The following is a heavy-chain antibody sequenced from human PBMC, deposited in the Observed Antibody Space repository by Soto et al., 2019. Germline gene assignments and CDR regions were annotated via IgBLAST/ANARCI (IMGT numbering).Heavy chain of an antibody. CDR1: GFTFSDYA. D-gene: IGHD6-19*01. J-gene: IGHJ4*02. V-gene: IGHV3-30*18. Sequence: VQLVESGGGVVQPGRSLRLSCAASGFTFSDYAMHWVRQAPGKGLEWVAVVSHDGRNTHYADSVKGRFTISRDSSKNTVSLEMTSLSAEETAVYYCAKGGRQCLVTSDFNYWGQGALVTVSS. CDR2: VSHDGRNT. CDR3: AKGGRQCLVTSDFNY.